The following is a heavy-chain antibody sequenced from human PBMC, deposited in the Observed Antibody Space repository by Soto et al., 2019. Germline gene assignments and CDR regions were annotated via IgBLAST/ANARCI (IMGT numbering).Heavy chain of an antibody. V-gene: IGHV4-59*01. Sequence: SETLSLTCTVSGGSISSYYWSWIRQPPGKGLEWIGYIYYSGSTNYNPSLKSRVTISVDTSKNQFSLKLSSVTAADTAVYYCAREPHLGYSSGQHFEYWGQGTLVTDPS. J-gene: IGHJ4*02. D-gene: IGHD6-19*01. CDR1: GGSISSYY. CDR2: IYYSGST. CDR3: AREPHLGYSSGQHFEY.